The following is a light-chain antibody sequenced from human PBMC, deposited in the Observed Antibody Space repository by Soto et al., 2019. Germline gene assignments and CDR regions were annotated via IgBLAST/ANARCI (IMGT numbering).Light chain of an antibody. Sequence: DIQMTQSPSSLSASVGDRVTITCRASETVRNYLHWYQQKPGKAPKLLVYGASTLESGVPSRCFVTGSGSDFTLTISALQPEDSATSYYLHTGTSPRTIGQVTKVEI. CDR1: ETVRNY. V-gene: IGKV1-39*01. CDR2: GAS. CDR3: LHTGTSPRT. J-gene: IGKJ1*01.